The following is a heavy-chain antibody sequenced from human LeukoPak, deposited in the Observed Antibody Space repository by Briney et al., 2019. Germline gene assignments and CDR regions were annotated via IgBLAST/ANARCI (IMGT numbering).Heavy chain of an antibody. J-gene: IGHJ4*02. CDR1: GGTFSSYA. Sequence: SVKVSCKASGGTFSSYAISWVRQAPGQGLEWMGGIIPIFGTANYAQKFQGRLTMTEDTSTATAFMEVSSLRSDDTAVYYCTAVSLLRGYDVLTFYSYPNYFDFWGQGTLVTVSS. CDR2: IIPIFGTA. D-gene: IGHD3-9*01. CDR3: TAVSLLRGYDVLTFYSYPNYFDF. V-gene: IGHV1-69*06.